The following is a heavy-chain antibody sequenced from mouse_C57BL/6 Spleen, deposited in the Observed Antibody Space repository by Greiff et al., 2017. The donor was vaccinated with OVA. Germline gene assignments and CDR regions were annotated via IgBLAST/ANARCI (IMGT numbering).Heavy chain of an antibody. D-gene: IGHD1-1*01. CDR1: GYTFTSYW. Sequence: QVQLKESGAELVKPGASVKLSCKASGYTFTSYWMHWVKQRPGRGLEWIGRIDPNSGGTKYNEKFKSKATLTVDKPSSTAYMQLSSLTSEDSAVYYCAKASTTVVVFDYWGQGTTLTVSS. CDR2: IDPNSGGT. CDR3: AKASTTVVVFDY. V-gene: IGHV1-72*01. J-gene: IGHJ2*01.